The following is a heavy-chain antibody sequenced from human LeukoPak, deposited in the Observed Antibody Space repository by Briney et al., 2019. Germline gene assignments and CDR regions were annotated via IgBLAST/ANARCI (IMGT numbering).Heavy chain of an antibody. CDR1: GGTFSSYA. J-gene: IGHJ6*04. V-gene: IGHV1-69*13. CDR3: AIPGEDTATVNYHPRLYYGMDV. D-gene: IGHD5-18*01. Sequence: GASVKVSCKASGGTFSSYAISWVRQAPGQGLEWMGGIIPIFGTANYAQKFQGRVTITADESTSTAYMELSSLRSEDTAVYYCAIPGEDTATVNYHPRLYYGMDVWGKGTTVTVSS. CDR2: IIPIFGTA.